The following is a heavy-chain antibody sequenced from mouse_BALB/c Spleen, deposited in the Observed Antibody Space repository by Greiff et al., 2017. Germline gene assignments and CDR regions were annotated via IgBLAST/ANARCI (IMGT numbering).Heavy chain of an antibody. CDR2: IYPGDGDT. Sequence: QVQLQQSGAELARPGASVKLSCKASGYTFTSYWMQWVKQRPGQGLEWIGAIYPGDGDTRYTQKFKGKATLTADKSSSTAYMQLSSLASEDSAVYYCARSGDYDAGYFDYWGQGTTLTVSS. V-gene: IGHV1-87*01. CDR3: ARSGDYDAGYFDY. D-gene: IGHD2-4*01. CDR1: GYTFTSYW. J-gene: IGHJ2*01.